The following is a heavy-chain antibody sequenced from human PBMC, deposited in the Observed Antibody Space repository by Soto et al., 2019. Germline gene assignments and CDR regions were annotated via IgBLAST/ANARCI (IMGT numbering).Heavy chain of an antibody. CDR2: VDWNDEA. J-gene: IGHJ4*02. Sequence: SGPMLVNPTQTLTLTCTVAGFSLRTPGMRVSWLRQPPGKALEWLGRVDWNDEAFYDTSLTTRLTISKENSKNRVVLTLTNVDPVDTGTYYCARMKPLGPYYFDFWGQGALVTVS. D-gene: IGHD1-26*01. V-gene: IGHV2-70*04. CDR3: ARMKPLGPYYFDF. CDR1: GFSLRTPGMR.